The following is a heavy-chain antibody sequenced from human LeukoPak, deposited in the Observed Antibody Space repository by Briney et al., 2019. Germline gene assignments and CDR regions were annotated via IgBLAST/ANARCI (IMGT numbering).Heavy chain of an antibody. Sequence: PGGSLRLSCAASGFTFTNYAMTWVRQAPGKGLEWVSVISGGGGTTYHAESVKGRFIISRDNSKNTLFLQMNSLRAEDTAVYYCAKKNIRAATGGGWFDPWGQGTLVTVSS. CDR1: GFTFTNYA. V-gene: IGHV3-23*01. D-gene: IGHD6-13*01. J-gene: IGHJ5*02. CDR3: AKKNIRAATGGGWFDP. CDR2: ISGGGGTT.